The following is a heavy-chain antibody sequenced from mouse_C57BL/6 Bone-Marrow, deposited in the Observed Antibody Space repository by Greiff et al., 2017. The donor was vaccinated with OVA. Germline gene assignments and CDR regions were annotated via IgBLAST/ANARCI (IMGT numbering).Heavy chain of an antibody. CDR2: IYPGDGDT. CDR3: ARWGTVVAPYFDY. J-gene: IGHJ2*01. CDR1: GYAFSSYW. V-gene: IGHV1-80*01. D-gene: IGHD1-1*01. Sequence: VQLVESGAELVKPGASVKISCKASGYAFSSYWMNWVKQRPGKGLEWIGQIYPGDGDTNYNGKFKGKATLTADKSSSTAYMQLSSLTSEDSAVYFCARWGTVVAPYFDYWGQGTTLTVSS.